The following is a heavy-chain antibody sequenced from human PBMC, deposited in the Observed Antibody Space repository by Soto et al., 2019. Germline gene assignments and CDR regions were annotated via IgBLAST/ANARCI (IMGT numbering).Heavy chain of an antibody. V-gene: IGHV1-69*02. CDR1: GGTFSTYS. CDR3: TIGSWSGEVFDI. J-gene: IGHJ3*02. Sequence: VQLVQSGAEVKKPGSSVKVSCKDSGGTFSTYSMFWVRQAPGQGLEWMGRIIPMLGIANYAQRLQDRVTITADKSTATAYMELSSLRSEDTALYYCTIGSWSGEVFDICGQGTMVTVSS. CDR2: IIPMLGIA. D-gene: IGHD2-21*01.